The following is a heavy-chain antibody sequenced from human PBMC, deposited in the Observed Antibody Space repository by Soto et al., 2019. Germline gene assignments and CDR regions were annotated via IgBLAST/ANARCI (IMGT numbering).Heavy chain of an antibody. J-gene: IGHJ4*02. CDR2: IYYSGST. CDR3: ARKYSLGVGVSYGSGRGGFDY. CDR1: GGSISSGDYY. V-gene: IGHV4-30-4*01. D-gene: IGHD3-10*01. Sequence: QVQLQESGPGLVKPSQTLSLTCTVSGGSISSGDYYWSWIRQPPGKGLEWIGYIYYSGSTYYNPSLKSRVTRAVDTSKSQFSMKLSSVTAADTAVYYCARKYSLGVGVSYGSGRGGFDYWGQGTLVTVSS.